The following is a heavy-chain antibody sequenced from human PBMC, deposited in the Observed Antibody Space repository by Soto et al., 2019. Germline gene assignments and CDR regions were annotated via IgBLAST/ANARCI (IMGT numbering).Heavy chain of an antibody. J-gene: IGHJ5*02. Sequence: GESLKISCKGSGYSFTSSWISWVRQMPGTVLEWMGRIDPSDSYTNYSPSFQGHLTISADKSISTPYLQWSGLTAAGTAMYYCARSRTLAVGGTGFNWFDPWGQGTLVEVSS. CDR1: GYSFTSSW. V-gene: IGHV5-10-1*01. CDR2: IDPSDSYT. CDR3: ARSRTLAVGGTGFNWFDP. D-gene: IGHD6-19*01.